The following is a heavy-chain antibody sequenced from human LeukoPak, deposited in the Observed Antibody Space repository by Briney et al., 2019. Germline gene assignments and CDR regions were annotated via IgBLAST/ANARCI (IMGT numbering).Heavy chain of an antibody. CDR3: AKDRNYESSRYLGY. CDR1: GYTLAELS. Sequence: GASVKVSCKVSGYTLAELSIRWVRQAPGKGLEWMGGSDPEDGETIYAQKFQGRVTMTEDTSTDTAYMELSSLRSEDTAVYYCAKDRNYESSRYLGYWGQGTLVTVSS. J-gene: IGHJ4*02. CDR2: SDPEDGET. V-gene: IGHV1-24*01. D-gene: IGHD3-22*01.